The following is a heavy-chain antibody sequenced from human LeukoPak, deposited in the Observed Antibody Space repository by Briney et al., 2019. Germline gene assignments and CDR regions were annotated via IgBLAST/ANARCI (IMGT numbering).Heavy chain of an antibody. CDR3: ARDGVTTGKNDAFDI. J-gene: IGHJ3*02. CDR1: GFTFRTYG. CDR2: ISGSGDTT. V-gene: IGHV3-23*01. D-gene: IGHD4-17*01. Sequence: GGSLRLSCAASGFTFRTYGMNWVRQAPGKGLEWVSAISGSGDTTSDADSVKGRFTISRDNSMNTLYLQMNSLRAQDTAVYYCARDGVTTGKNDAFDIWGQGTMVTVSS.